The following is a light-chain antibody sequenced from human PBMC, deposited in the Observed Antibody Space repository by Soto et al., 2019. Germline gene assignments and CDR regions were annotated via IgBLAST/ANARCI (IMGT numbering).Light chain of an antibody. J-gene: IGKJ1*01. Sequence: EVVMTQSPVTLSVSAGERATLSCRASQSVGTILAWYQQKPGQAPRLLIFGASTRATGIPARFSGSGSGTEFTLTISSLQSEDFAVYYCQQDNNWPPTFGQGTKV. CDR1: QSVGTI. CDR2: GAS. V-gene: IGKV3-15*01. CDR3: QQDNNWPPT.